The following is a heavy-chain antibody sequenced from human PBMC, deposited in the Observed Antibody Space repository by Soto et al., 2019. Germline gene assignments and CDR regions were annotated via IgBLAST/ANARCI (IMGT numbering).Heavy chain of an antibody. J-gene: IGHJ4*02. Sequence: QVQLVETGGGVVQPGRSLRLSCAASGFTFSRYGMHWVRQAPGKGLEWVAVIWYDGSNKYYTDSVKGRFTISRDNSRNTLYLQMNSLSAEDTAVYYCARGLITSTHRGIDYWGQGTLVTVSS. CDR3: ARGLITSTHRGIDY. D-gene: IGHD3-16*01. V-gene: IGHV3-33*01. CDR1: GFTFSRYG. CDR2: IWYDGSNK.